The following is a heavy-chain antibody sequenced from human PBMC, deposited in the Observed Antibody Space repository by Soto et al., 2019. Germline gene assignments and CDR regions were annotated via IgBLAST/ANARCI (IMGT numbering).Heavy chain of an antibody. CDR2: ISGSGGST. D-gene: IGHD3-3*01. CDR3: AKVTYYDFWSGPGGYGMDV. CDR1: GFTFSSYA. V-gene: IGHV3-23*01. Sequence: EVQLLESGGGLVQPGGSLRLSCAASGFTFSSYAMSWVRRAPGKGLEWVSAISGSGGSTYYADSVKGRFTISRDNSKNTLYLQMNSLRAEDTAVYYCAKVTYYDFWSGPGGYGMDVWGQGTTVTVSS. J-gene: IGHJ6*02.